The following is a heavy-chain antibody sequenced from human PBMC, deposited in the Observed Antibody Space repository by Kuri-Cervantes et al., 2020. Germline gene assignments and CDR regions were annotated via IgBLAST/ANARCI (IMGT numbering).Heavy chain of an antibody. CDR3: ARDYHGLGIFDY. J-gene: IGHJ4*02. Sequence: LSLTCAASGFTFSSYAMHWVRQAPGKGLEWVAVISYDGSNKYYADSVKGRFTISRDNAKNSLYLQMNSLRDEDTAVYYCARDYHGLGIFDYWGQGTLVTVSS. CDR2: ISYDGSNK. D-gene: IGHD3-10*01. CDR1: GFTFSSYA. V-gene: IGHV3-30-3*01.